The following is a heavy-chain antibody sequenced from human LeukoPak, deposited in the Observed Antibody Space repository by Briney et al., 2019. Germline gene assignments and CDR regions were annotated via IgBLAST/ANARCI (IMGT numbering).Heavy chain of an antibody. CDR1: GDSISGYY. J-gene: IGHJ4*02. Sequence: SETLSLTCTVSGDSISGYYWNWIRQPPGKGLEWIGFIYSSGSTNYNPSLKSRVTISLDTSKNQFSLKLSSVTAADTAVYYCARRRHFDSDGYWYYFDYWGQGALVTVSS. V-gene: IGHV4-59*08. CDR2: IYSSGST. CDR3: ARRRHFDSDGYWYYFDY. D-gene: IGHD3-22*01.